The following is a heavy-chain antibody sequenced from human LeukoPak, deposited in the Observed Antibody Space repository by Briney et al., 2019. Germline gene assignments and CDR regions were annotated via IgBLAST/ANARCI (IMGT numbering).Heavy chain of an antibody. V-gene: IGHV3-30*18. J-gene: IGHJ3*02. CDR3: AKDRGYSYGWSAFDI. Sequence: GGSLRLSCAASGFTFSSYGMHWVRQAPGKGLEWVAVISYDGSNKYYADSVKGRFTISRDNSKNTLYLQMNSLRAEDTAVYYCAKDRGYSYGWSAFDIWGQGTMVTVSS. CDR1: GFTFSSYG. D-gene: IGHD5-18*01. CDR2: ISYDGSNK.